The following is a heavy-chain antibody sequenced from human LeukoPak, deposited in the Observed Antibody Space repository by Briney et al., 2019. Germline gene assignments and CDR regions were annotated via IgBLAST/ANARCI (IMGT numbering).Heavy chain of an antibody. CDR1: GFTFSSYT. Sequence: PGGSLILSCAASGFTFSSYTMTWVRQAPGKGLEWVSSISSSSNYIYYADSVKGRFTSSRDNAKNSLYLQMNSLRAEDTAVYYCARDLRELPLWGQGTLVTVSS. D-gene: IGHD1-26*01. CDR2: ISSSSNYI. V-gene: IGHV3-21*01. J-gene: IGHJ4*02. CDR3: ARDLRELPL.